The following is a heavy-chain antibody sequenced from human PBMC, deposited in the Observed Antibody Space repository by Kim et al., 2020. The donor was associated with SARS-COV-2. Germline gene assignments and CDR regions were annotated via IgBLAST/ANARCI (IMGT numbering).Heavy chain of an antibody. CDR2: ISYDGSNK. D-gene: IGHD1-26*01. J-gene: IGHJ3*02. V-gene: IGHV3-30-3*01. Sequence: GGSLRLSCAASGFTFSSYAMHWVRQAPGKGLEWVAVISYDGSNKYYADSVKGRFTISRDNSKNTLYLQMNSLRAEDTAVYYCARAEGVIVGATGDAFDIWGQGTMVTVSS. CDR1: GFTFSSYA. CDR3: ARAEGVIVGATGDAFDI.